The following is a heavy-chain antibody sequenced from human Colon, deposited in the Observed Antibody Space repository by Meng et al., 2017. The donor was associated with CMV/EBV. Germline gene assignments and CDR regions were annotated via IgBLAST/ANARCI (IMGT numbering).Heavy chain of an antibody. Sequence: GESLKISCAASGFTFSSYSMNWVRQAPGKGLEWVSSISSSSSYIYYADSVKGRFTISRDNAKNSLYLQMNSLRAEDTAVYYCARDPHSSGYYYGGYFDYWGQGTLVTVSS. CDR3: ARDPHSSGYYYGGYFDY. CDR2: ISSSSSYI. CDR1: GFTFSSYS. J-gene: IGHJ4*02. V-gene: IGHV3-21*01. D-gene: IGHD3-22*01.